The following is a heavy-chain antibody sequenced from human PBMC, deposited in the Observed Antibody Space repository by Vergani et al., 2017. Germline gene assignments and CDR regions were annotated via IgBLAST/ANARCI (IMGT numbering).Heavy chain of an antibody. V-gene: IGHV2-5*01. CDR2: IYWNDDK. D-gene: IGHD2-2*01. CDR3: AHRLGGYCSSTSGRYWYFDL. Sequence: QITLKESGPTLVKPTQTLTLTCTFSGFSLSTSGVGVGWIRQPPGKALEWLALIYWNDDKRYSPSLKSRLTITNATSKNRVLLTMTNMDPVDTATYYGAHRLGGYCSSTSGRYWYFDLWGRGTLVTVSS. CDR1: GFSLSTSGVG. J-gene: IGHJ2*01.